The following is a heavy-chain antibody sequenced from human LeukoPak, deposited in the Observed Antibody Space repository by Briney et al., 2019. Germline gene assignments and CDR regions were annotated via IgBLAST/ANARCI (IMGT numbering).Heavy chain of an antibody. CDR1: GFTFSSYA. CDR2: ISDSGDYT. Sequence: QPGGSLTLSCACSGFTFSSYAMSWVRQAPGQGLEWVSVISDSGDYTSYADSVRGRFTISRDNSRNTLYLQMISLRPEDTAVYYCAKDTSIGKYCTNGVCSPFDYWGQGTLVTVSS. J-gene: IGHJ4*02. V-gene: IGHV3-23*01. CDR3: AKDTSIGKYCTNGVCSPFDY. D-gene: IGHD2-8*01.